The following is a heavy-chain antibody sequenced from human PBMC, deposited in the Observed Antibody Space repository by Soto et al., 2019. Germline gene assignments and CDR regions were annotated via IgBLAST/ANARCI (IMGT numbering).Heavy chain of an antibody. CDR2: IWYDGSNK. J-gene: IGHJ4*02. V-gene: IGHV3-33*01. D-gene: IGHD2-8*01. CDR3: ARCENGVYYFDY. Sequence: GGSLRLSCAASGFTFSSYGMHWVRQAPGKGLEWVAVIWYDGSNKYYADSVKGRFTIFRDNSKNTLYLQMNSLRAEDTAVYYCARCENGVYYFDYWGQGTLVTVSS. CDR1: GFTFSSYG.